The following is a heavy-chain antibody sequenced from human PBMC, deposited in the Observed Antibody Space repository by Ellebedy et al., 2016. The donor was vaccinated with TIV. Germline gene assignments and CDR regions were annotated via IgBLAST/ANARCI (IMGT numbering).Heavy chain of an antibody. Sequence: GESLKISCAASGFLFLDYYMRWNRQPPGKGLEWIAYISNSGSTVHYADSVNGRFIISRDNAENSLYLQMHSLRAEDTAVYYLARPNPQYYDILTGYSHYGMDVWGHGTTVTVSS. CDR3: ARPNPQYYDILTGYSHYGMDV. CDR2: ISNSGSTV. J-gene: IGHJ6*02. CDR1: GFLFLDYY. V-gene: IGHV3-11*01. D-gene: IGHD3-9*01.